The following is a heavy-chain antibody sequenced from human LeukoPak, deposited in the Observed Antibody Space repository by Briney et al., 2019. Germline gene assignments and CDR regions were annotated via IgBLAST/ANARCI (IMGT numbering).Heavy chain of an antibody. D-gene: IGHD2-2*01. J-gene: IGHJ5*02. CDR1: GYTLTELS. V-gene: IGHV1-24*01. Sequence: ASVKVSCKVSGYTLTELSMHWVRQAPGKGLEWMGGFDPEDGETIYAQKFQGRVTMTEDTSTDTAYMELSSLRSDDTAVYYCAREGAYCSSTSCHLQNWFDPWGQGTLVTVSS. CDR2: FDPEDGET. CDR3: AREGAYCSSTSCHLQNWFDP.